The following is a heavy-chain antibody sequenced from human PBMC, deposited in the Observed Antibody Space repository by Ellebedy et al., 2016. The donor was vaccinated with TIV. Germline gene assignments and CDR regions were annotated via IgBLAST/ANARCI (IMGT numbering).Heavy chain of an antibody. Sequence: GESLKISCAASGFTFRNYWMSWVRQAPGKGLEWVANIKQDGTEIYYVDSVKGRFTISRDNAKNSLYLQMNSLRTEDTAFYYCARDLYGTTGTTDYWGQGTLVTVSS. CDR2: IKQDGTEI. D-gene: IGHD1-1*01. V-gene: IGHV3-7*01. CDR3: ARDLYGTTGTTDY. J-gene: IGHJ4*02. CDR1: GFTFRNYW.